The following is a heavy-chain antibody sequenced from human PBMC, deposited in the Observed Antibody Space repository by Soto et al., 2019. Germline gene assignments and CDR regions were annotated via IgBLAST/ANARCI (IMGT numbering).Heavy chain of an antibody. CDR2: IRSKANSYAT. CDR1: GFTFSGSA. V-gene: IGHV3-73*01. J-gene: IGHJ4*02. CDR3: TKFLTCSGGSCAPY. D-gene: IGHD2-15*01. Sequence: EVQLVESGGGLAQPGGSLKLSCAASGFTFSGSAMHWVRQASGKGLEWVGRIRSKANSYATAYAASVKGRFTISRDDSKNTAYLQMNSLKTEDTAVYYCTKFLTCSGGSCAPYWGQGTLVTVSS.